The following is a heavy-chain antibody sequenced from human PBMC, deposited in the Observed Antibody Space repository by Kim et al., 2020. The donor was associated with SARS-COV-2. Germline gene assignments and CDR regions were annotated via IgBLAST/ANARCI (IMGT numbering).Heavy chain of an antibody. J-gene: IGHJ4*02. CDR2: ISYDGSNK. Sequence: GGSLRLSCAASGFTFSSYGMHWVRQAPGKGLEWVAVISYDGSNKYYADSVKGRFTISRDNSKNTLYLQMNSLRAEDTAVYYCAEVASGWYLWGQGTLVTVSS. V-gene: IGHV3-30*18. CDR1: GFTFSSYG. CDR3: AEVASGWYL. D-gene: IGHD6-19*01.